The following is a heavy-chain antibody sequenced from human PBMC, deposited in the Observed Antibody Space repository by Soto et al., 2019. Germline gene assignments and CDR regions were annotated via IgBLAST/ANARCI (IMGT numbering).Heavy chain of an antibody. CDR2: IYYTGSS. CDR3: ARHGLTAYMAYYFDF. Sequence: SETLSLTCTVSGGSISSPHYYWGWIRKSPGRGLEWIGSIYYTGSSYYNPSLKSRITVSVDTSKNQFSLNLTSVTAADTAVYYCARHGLTAYMAYYFDFWGQGTQVTVSS. CDR1: GGSISSPHYY. V-gene: IGHV4-39*01. D-gene: IGHD3-16*01. J-gene: IGHJ4*02.